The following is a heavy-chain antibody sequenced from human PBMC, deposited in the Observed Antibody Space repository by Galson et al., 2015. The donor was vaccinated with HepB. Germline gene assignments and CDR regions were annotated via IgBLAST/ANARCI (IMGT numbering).Heavy chain of an antibody. V-gene: IGHV3-21*01. CDR3: ARVGSDYVRGSYRYYFDY. CDR2: ISSINNYI. J-gene: IGHJ4*02. CDR1: GFTFSSYS. D-gene: IGHD3-16*02. Sequence: SLRLSCATSGFTFSSYSMNWVRQAPGKGLEWVSSISSINNYIYYADSVKGRFTVSRDSAKKSLFLQMNSLRAEDTAVYYCARVGSDYVRGSYRYYFDYWGQGTLVTVSS.